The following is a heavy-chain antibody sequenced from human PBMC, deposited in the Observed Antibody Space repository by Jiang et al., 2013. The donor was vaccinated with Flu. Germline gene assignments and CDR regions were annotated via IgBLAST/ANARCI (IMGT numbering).Heavy chain of an antibody. CDR1: GFNFSNYG. Sequence: VQLLESGGGVVQPGRSLRLSCAASGFNFSNYGMHWVRQAPGKGLEWVAVVSYDGRNKYHIDSVKGRFTISRDNSKNTLFLQMNSLRVEDTAVYYCAKDYLTRVASDRDCWGQGTLVTVSS. J-gene: IGHJ4*02. D-gene: IGHD4-17*01. V-gene: IGHV3-30*18. CDR2: VSYDGRNK. CDR3: AKDYLTRVASDRDC.